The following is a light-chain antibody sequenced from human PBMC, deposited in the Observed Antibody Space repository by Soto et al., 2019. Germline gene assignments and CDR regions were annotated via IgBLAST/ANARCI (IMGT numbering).Light chain of an antibody. CDR1: PSVSNS. CDR3: QQRNRWPPVT. J-gene: IGKJ4*01. Sequence: ECVLTQSPATLSLSPGERATLSCRASPSVSNSLAWYQHKPGQAPRLLIYDAFNRATGVPTRFSGSGSGTDFTLTISSLEPEDFAVYYCQQRNRWPPVTFGGGTKVDIK. V-gene: IGKV3-11*01. CDR2: DAF.